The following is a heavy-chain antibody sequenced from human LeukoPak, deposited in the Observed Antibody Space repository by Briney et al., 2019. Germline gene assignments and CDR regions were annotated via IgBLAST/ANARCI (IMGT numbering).Heavy chain of an antibody. V-gene: IGHV4-59*08. CDR1: GGSISSYY. CDR3: ATTRHTEYYYYGMDV. Sequence: TSETLSLTCTVSGGSISSYYWSWIRQPPGKGLEWIGYIYYSGSTNYNPSLKSRVTISVDTSKNQFSLKLSSVTAADTAVYYCATTRHTEYYYYGMDVWGQGTTVTVSS. D-gene: IGHD1-14*01. CDR2: IYYSGST. J-gene: IGHJ6*02.